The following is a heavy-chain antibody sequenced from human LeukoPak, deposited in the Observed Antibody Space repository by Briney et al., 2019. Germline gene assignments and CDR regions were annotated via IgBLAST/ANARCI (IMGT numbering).Heavy chain of an antibody. CDR3: AKDLFPHYYDSSGYYPSFDY. CDR2: ISGSGGST. CDR1: GFTFSSYA. Sequence: PGGSLRLSCTASGFTFSSYAMSWVRQAPGKGLEWVSAISGSGGSTYYADSVKGRFTISRDNSKNTLYLQMNSLRAEDTAVYYCAKDLFPHYYDSSGYYPSFDYWGQGTLVTVSS. D-gene: IGHD3-22*01. V-gene: IGHV3-23*01. J-gene: IGHJ4*02.